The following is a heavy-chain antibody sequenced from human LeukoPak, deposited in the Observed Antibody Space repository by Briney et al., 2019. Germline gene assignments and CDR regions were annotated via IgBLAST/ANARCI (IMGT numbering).Heavy chain of an antibody. CDR2: IYYSGST. CDR3: VRHDGRGGATMGAFDS. Sequence: PSETLSLTCTVSGGSISSYYWSWIRQPPGKGLEWIGYIYYSGSTNYNPSLKSRVTISVDTSKNQFSLKLSSVTAADTAVYYCVRHDGRGGATMGAFDSWGQGSLVTASS. J-gene: IGHJ5*01. D-gene: IGHD4/OR15-4a*01. V-gene: IGHV4-59*01. CDR1: GGSISSYY.